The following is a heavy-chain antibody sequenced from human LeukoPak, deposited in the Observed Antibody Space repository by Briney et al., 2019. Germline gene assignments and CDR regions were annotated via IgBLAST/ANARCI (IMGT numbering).Heavy chain of an antibody. CDR2: IIPILGIA. CDR3: ARAPDLGGGSLLDY. D-gene: IGHD2-15*01. CDR1: GGTFSSYA. V-gene: IGHV1-69*04. J-gene: IGHJ4*02. Sequence: SVKVSCKASGGTFSSYAISWVRQAPGQGLEWMGRIIPILGIANYAQKFQGRVTITADKSTSTAYMELSSLRSEDTAVYYCARAPDLGGGSLLDYWGQGTLVTVSS.